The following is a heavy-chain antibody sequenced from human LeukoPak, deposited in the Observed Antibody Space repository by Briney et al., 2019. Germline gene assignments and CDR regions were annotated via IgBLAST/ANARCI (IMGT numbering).Heavy chain of an antibody. CDR3: ATGIAVAGPLDY. CDR2: ISYDGSNK. D-gene: IGHD6-19*01. V-gene: IGHV3-30-3*01. J-gene: IGHJ4*02. Sequence: PGGSLRLSCAASGFTLSSYAMHWVRQAPGKGLEWVAVISYDGSNKYYADSVKSRFTISRDNSKNTLYLQMNSLRAEDTAVYYCATGIAVAGPLDYWGQGTLVTVSS. CDR1: GFTLSSYA.